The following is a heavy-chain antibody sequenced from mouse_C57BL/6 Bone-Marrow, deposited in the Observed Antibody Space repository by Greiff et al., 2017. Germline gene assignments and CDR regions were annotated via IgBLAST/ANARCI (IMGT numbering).Heavy chain of an antibody. CDR1: GYTFTSYW. V-gene: IGHV1-69*01. CDR2: IDPSDSHT. CDR3: ARSDYVDY. Sequence: VQLQQPGAELVMPGASVKLSCKASGYTFTSYWMHWVKQRPGQGLEWIGEIDPSDSHTNYNQKFKGKSTLTVDKSSSTAYMQLSSLTSEDSAVYYCARSDYVDYWGQGTTLTVSS. J-gene: IGHJ2*01.